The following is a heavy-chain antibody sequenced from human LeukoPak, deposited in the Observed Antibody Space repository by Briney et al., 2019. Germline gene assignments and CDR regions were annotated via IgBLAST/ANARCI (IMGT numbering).Heavy chain of an antibody. Sequence: GGSLRLSCAASGITFSSYWMTWVRQAPGKGLEWVANIKQDGSEKYSVDSVKGRFTISRDNAKNSLYMQMNSLRAEDTAVYYCARVMSASVWRTYGSYYYYYYMDVWGKGTTVTVSS. D-gene: IGHD3-16*01. V-gene: IGHV3-7*01. CDR2: IKQDGSEK. J-gene: IGHJ6*03. CDR1: GITFSSYW. CDR3: ARVMSASVWRTYGSYYYYYYMDV.